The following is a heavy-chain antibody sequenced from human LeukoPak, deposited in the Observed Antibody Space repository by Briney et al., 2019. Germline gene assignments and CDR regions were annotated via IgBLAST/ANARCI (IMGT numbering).Heavy chain of an antibody. CDR2: INPDGGGT. Sequence: ASVKVSCKASGYTFTGYYIHWVRQAPGQGLEWMGWINPDGGGTNYAQNFQGRVTMTRDTSISTAYMELNRLRSDDTAVYYCARVASAVYSDYWGQGTLVTVSS. J-gene: IGHJ4*02. CDR3: ARVASAVYSDY. V-gene: IGHV1-2*02. CDR1: GYTFTGYY.